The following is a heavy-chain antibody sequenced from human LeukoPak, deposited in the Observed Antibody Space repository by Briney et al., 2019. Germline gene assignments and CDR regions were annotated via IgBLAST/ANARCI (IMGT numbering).Heavy chain of an antibody. Sequence: ASVKVSCKASGYTFTGYHMHWVRQAPGQGLEWMGRINPNSGDTNYAQKFQGRVAMTRDTSISTAFMGLTRLRSDDTAVYYCARDYCSSTSCLFDYWGQGTLVTVFS. J-gene: IGHJ4*02. D-gene: IGHD2-2*01. CDR3: ARDYCSSTSCLFDY. CDR1: GYTFTGYH. V-gene: IGHV1-2*06. CDR2: INPNSGDT.